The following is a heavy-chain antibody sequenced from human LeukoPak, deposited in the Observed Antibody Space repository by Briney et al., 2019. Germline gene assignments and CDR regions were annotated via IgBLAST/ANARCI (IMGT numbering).Heavy chain of an antibody. Sequence: SVKLSCKSSGGTFSSYAISWVRQAPGQGLEWMGGIIPIFGTANYAQKFQGRVTITADKSTSTAYMELSSLRSEDTAVYYCARARRLGLRLNYYYYMDVWGKGTTVTVSS. V-gene: IGHV1-69*06. CDR1: GGTFSSYA. J-gene: IGHJ6*03. CDR3: ARARRLGLRLNYYYYMDV. CDR2: IIPIFGTA. D-gene: IGHD5-12*01.